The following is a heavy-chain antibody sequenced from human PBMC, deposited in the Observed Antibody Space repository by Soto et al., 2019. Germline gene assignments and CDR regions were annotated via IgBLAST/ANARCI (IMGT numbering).Heavy chain of an antibody. CDR1: GFIVSSSH. Sequence: EVQLVESGGGLTQPGGSLRLSCVVSGFIVSSSHMIWVRQAPGKGLEGVSILYNHGKTNYVDCVKGRFTITRDNSNNTAYLQMNSLRVEDTAGYYCARLTEAESHLGQGAVVTVSS. CDR2: LYNHGKT. V-gene: IGHV3-53*01. J-gene: IGHJ4*02. CDR3: ARLTEAESH.